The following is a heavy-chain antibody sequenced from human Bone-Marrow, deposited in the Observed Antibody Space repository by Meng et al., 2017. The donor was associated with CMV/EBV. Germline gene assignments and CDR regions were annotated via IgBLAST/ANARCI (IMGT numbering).Heavy chain of an antibody. D-gene: IGHD2-2*01. J-gene: IGHJ3*02. Sequence: SVKVSCKASGGTFSSYTTSWVRQAPGQGLEWMGRIIPILGIANYAQKFQGRVTITADKSTSTAYMELSSLRSEDTAVYYCARRGYCSSTSCLHDAFDIWGQGTMVTVSS. CDR1: GGTFSSYT. V-gene: IGHV1-69*02. CDR3: ARRGYCSSTSCLHDAFDI. CDR2: IIPILGIA.